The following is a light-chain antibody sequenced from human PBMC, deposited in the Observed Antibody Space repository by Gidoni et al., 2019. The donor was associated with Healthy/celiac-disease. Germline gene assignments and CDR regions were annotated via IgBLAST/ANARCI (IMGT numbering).Light chain of an antibody. CDR1: STNIGSNY. Sequence: QSVLTHPPSASGTPGQRVTISCSGSSTNIGSNYVYWYQQLPGPAPNLLIYRNNQRPSVVPDRFSGSTSSTSASLAISGLRSEDEADYYCAAWDDSLSGVVFGGGTKLTVL. CDR2: RNN. V-gene: IGLV1-47*01. CDR3: AAWDDSLSGVV. J-gene: IGLJ2*01.